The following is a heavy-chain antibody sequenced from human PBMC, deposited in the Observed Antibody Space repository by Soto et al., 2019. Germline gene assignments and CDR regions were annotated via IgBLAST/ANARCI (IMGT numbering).Heavy chain of an antibody. CDR2: MQSIGGT. V-gene: IGHV4-61*01. CDR1: GVSVSSDYHH. CDR3: ALYLPGAGGVGY. Sequence: QVQLQESGPGLMMPSETLSLTCAVSGVSVSSDYHHWSWIRQAPGKGLEGIGEMQSIGGTNYNPTLKSRLPISLDRSRNEFSLNLLSVTAADTAVYSCALYLPGAGGVGYWGQGTLITVSS. J-gene: IGHJ4*02. D-gene: IGHD6-19*01.